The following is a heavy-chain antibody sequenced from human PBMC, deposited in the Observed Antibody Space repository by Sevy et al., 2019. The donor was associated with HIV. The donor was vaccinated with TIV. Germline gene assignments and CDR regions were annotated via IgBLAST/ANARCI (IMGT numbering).Heavy chain of an antibody. CDR1: GFTFSSYE. CDR2: ISSSGSTM. Sequence: GGSLRLSCAASGFTFSSYEMNWVRQAPGKGLEWVSYISSSGSTMYYADSVKGRFTISRDNAKNSLYLQMNSLRAEDTAVYYCGGEGIGRGWFDPWGQGTLVTVSS. CDR3: GGEGIGRGWFDP. J-gene: IGHJ5*02. D-gene: IGHD3-10*01. V-gene: IGHV3-48*03.